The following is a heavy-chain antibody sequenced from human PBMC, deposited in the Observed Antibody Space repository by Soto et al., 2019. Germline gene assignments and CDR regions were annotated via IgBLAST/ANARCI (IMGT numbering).Heavy chain of an antibody. D-gene: IGHD6-19*01. V-gene: IGHV3-48*03. CDR3: ASSGEQWLVYFDY. Sequence: PGGSLRLSCAASGFTFSSYEMNWVRQAPGKGLEWVSYISSSGSTIYYADSVKGRFTISRDNAKNSLYLQMNSLRAEDTAVYYCASSGEQWLVYFDYWGQGTLVTVSS. J-gene: IGHJ4*02. CDR2: ISSSGSTI. CDR1: GFTFSSYE.